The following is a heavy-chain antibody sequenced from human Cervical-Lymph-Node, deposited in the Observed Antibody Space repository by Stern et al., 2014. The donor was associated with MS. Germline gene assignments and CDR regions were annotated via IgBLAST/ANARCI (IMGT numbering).Heavy chain of an antibody. J-gene: IGHJ4*02. CDR2: ISYDGNHK. D-gene: IGHD2-8*01. Sequence: VQLVQSGGAVVQPGRSLRLSCAASGFTFSSYGMHWVRPAQGKGLEWETVISYDGNHKYYAASVKGRFTISRDNSKNTLHLQMNSVTPDDTAIYYCARDYEDTSMLFDHWGQGTLVTVSS. V-gene: IGHV3-30*03. CDR3: ARDYEDTSMLFDH. CDR1: GFTFSSYG.